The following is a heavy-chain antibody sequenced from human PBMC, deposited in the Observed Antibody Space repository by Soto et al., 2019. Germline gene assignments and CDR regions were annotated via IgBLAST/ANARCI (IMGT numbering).Heavy chain of an antibody. D-gene: IGHD2-15*01. CDR3: ARRDSSPHSRY. V-gene: IGHV4-39*01. CDR1: GGSISSSSYY. Sequence: QLQLQESGPGLVKPSETLSLTCTVSGGSISSSSYYWGWIRQPPGKGLEWIGSIYYSGSTYYNPSPKSRVSISGDTPKTRVSLKLRPVTAADRAVYYCARRDSSPHSRYWGQGTLVTVSS. J-gene: IGHJ4*02. CDR2: IYYSGST.